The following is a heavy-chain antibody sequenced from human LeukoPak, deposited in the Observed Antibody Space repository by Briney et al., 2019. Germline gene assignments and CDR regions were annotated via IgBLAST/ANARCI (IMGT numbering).Heavy chain of an antibody. CDR2: INSDGSST. V-gene: IGHV3-74*01. J-gene: IGHJ3*01. Sequence: PGGSLRLSCAASGFTFSSYWMHWVRQAPGKGLVWVSRINSDGSSTSYADSVKGRFTISRDNANNTLYLQMNSLRAEDTAVYYCARHDCHSNSDACDVWGQGTMVTVSS. D-gene: IGHD2/OR15-2a*01. CDR3: ARHDCHSNSDACDV. CDR1: GFTFSSYW.